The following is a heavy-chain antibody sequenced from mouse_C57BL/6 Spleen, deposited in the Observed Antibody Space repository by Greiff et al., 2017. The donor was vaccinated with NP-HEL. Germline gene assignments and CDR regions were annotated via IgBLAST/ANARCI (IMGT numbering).Heavy chain of an antibody. V-gene: IGHV10-1*01. CDR2: IRSKSNNYAT. D-gene: IGHD3-3*01. CDR3: VRGQGAMDY. J-gene: IGHJ4*01. CDR1: GFSFNTYA. Sequence: GGGLVQPKGSLKLSCAASGFSFNTYAMNWVRQAPGKGLEWVARIRSKSNNYATYYADSVKDRFTISRDDSESMLYLQMNNLKTEDTAMYYCVRGQGAMDYWGQGTSVTVSS.